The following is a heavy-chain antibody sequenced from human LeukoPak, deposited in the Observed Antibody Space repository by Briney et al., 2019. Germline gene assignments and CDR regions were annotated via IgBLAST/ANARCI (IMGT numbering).Heavy chain of an antibody. V-gene: IGHV3-30*02. D-gene: IGHD3-10*01. CDR2: IRYDGSNK. CDR1: GFTFSSYG. J-gene: IGHJ6*03. Sequence: GGSLRLSCAASGFTFSSYGMHWVRQAPGKGLEWVAFIRYDGSNKYYADSVKGRFTISRDNSKNTLYLQMNSLRAEDTAVYYCARKGSHYYYYYMDVWGKGTTVTVSS. CDR3: ARKGSHYYYYYMDV.